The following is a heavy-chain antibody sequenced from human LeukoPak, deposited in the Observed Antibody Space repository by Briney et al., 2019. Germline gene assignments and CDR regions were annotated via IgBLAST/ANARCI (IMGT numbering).Heavy chain of an antibody. CDR3: ARQRSRITYYYVQQPYYFDY. V-gene: IGHV4-61*02. CDR1: GDSISSGDYY. CDR2: ISSSGST. J-gene: IGHJ4*02. D-gene: IGHD3-10*02. Sequence: SETLSLTCTVSGDSISSGDYYWSWIRQPAGKGLEWIGRISSSGSTNYNPSLKSRVTISVDTSKNQFSLKLSSVTAADTAVYYCARQRSRITYYYVQQPYYFDYWGQGTLVTVSS.